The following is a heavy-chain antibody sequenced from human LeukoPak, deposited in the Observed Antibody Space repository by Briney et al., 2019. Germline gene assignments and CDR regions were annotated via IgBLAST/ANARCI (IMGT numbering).Heavy chain of an antibody. CDR1: GYTFTSYG. V-gene: IGHV1-18*01. Sequence: ASVKVSCKASGYTFTSYGISWVRQAPGQGLEWMGWISAYNGNTNYAQKLQDRVTMTTDTSTSTAYMELRSLRSDDTAVYYCARDPHYDILTGPATNDASDIWGQGTMVTVSS. CDR2: ISAYNGNT. D-gene: IGHD3-9*01. J-gene: IGHJ3*02. CDR3: ARDPHYDILTGPATNDASDI.